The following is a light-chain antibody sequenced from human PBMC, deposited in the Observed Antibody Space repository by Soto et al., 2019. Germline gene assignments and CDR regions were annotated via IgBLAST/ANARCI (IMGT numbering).Light chain of an antibody. CDR3: QQSYKTPQT. V-gene: IGKV1-39*01. J-gene: IGKJ1*01. CDR1: ETINKY. CDR2: TAS. Sequence: DIQVTQSPSSLSASIGDRVTITCRASETINKYLNWYQQKPGKPPKLLIYTASTLPSGVPSRFSGSRPGTNFTLTINSLQPEDFATYYCQQSYKTPQTFGQGTKVEIK.